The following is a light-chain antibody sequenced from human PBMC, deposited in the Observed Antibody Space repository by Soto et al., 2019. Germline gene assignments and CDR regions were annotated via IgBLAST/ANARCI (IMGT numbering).Light chain of an antibody. CDR3: AAWDDTLNGVV. CDR2: SNN. Sequence: QLVLTQPPSASGTPGQRVSISCSGSSSNIGSNSVNWYQQVPGTAPKLLIYSNNQRPSGVPDRFSGSKSGTSASLAISGLRSEDEADYYCAAWDDTLNGVVFSGGTKLTVL. V-gene: IGLV1-44*01. CDR1: SSNIGSNS. J-gene: IGLJ2*01.